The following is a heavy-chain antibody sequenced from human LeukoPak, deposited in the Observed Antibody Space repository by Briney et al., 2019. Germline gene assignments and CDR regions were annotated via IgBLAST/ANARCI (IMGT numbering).Heavy chain of an antibody. D-gene: IGHD1-1*01. CDR3: ARDHNYAFDN. CDR1: GFPFIEYS. V-gene: IGHV3-48*01. Sequence: GGSLKLSCTASGFPFIEYSMNWVRQVPGKGLEWISYIGIDSGNTKYADSVRGRFTISADKAKNSLYLQMNSLRVEDTAVYYCARDHNYAFDNWGQGTLVSVAS. J-gene: IGHJ4*02. CDR2: IGIDSGNT.